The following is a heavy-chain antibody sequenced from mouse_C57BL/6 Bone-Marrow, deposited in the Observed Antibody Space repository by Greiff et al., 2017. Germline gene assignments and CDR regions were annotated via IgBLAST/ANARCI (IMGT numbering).Heavy chain of an antibody. CDR1: GYTFTTYP. Sequence: VKLLESGAELVKPGASVKMSCKASGYTFTTYPIEWVKQNHGKSLEWIGNFYPYNDDTKYNEKFKGKATLTVEQSSSTSYLELSRLTSDASAVYYCATYAMDFWVQGTAVTVSS. CDR3: ATYAMDF. J-gene: IGHJ4*01. CDR2: FYPYNDDT. V-gene: IGHV1-47*01.